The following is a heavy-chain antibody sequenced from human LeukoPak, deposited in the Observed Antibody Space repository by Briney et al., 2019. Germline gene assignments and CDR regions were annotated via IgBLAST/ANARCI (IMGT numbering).Heavy chain of an antibody. CDR2: IYYSGST. CDR1: GGSISSYY. Sequence: SETLSLTCTVSGGSISSYYWSWIRQPPGKGLEWIGYIYYSGSTNYNPSLKSRVTISVDTSKNQFSLKLSSVTAADTAVYYCARGSPMVADNAFDIWGQGTMVTVSS. CDR3: ARGSPMVADNAFDI. V-gene: IGHV4-59*08. D-gene: IGHD2-15*01. J-gene: IGHJ3*02.